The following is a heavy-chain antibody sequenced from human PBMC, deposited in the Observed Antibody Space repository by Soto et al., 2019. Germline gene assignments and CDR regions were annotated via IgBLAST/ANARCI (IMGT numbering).Heavy chain of an antibody. Sequence: GASVKVSCKASGYTFTSYGISWVRQAPGQGLEWMGWISAYNGNTNYAQKLQGRVTMTTDTSTSTAYMELRSLRSDDTAVYYCARVGDSSGWYGRWVSRTYYFDYWGQGTLVTVSS. CDR1: GYTFTSYG. CDR2: ISAYNGNT. D-gene: IGHD6-19*01. CDR3: ARVGDSSGWYGRWVSRTYYFDY. J-gene: IGHJ4*02. V-gene: IGHV1-18*01.